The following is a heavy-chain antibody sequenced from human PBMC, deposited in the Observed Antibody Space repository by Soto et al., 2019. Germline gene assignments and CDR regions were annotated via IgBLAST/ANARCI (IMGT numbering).Heavy chain of an antibody. CDR2: VSGSGTST. Sequence: PGGSLRLSCAASGFTFSTYAMNWVRQAPGKGLEWVSVVSGSGTSTYYADSVKGRFTISRDNSKSTVYLQLNNLSAEDTAVYYCANRWSFCFDSWGEGALVTVSS. J-gene: IGHJ4*02. CDR1: GFTFSTYA. CDR3: ANRWSFCFDS. D-gene: IGHD2-8*01. V-gene: IGHV3-23*01.